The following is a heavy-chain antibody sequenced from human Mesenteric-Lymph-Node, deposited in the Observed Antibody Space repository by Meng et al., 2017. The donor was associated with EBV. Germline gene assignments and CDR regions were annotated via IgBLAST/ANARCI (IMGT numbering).Heavy chain of an antibody. D-gene: IGHD2-15*01. V-gene: IGHV4-30-4*01. Sequence: QVQPQGAGPGLGKPSLTLSLTCAVSGVSISNGVYYWSWIRQPPGKGLEWIGYIYHSGSTYYNPSLESRVTISLDTSKNQFPLKLSSVTAADTAVYYCAYCSGGNCYSFDYWGQGTLVTVSS. CDR3: AYCSGGNCYSFDY. J-gene: IGHJ4*02. CDR1: GVSISNGVYY. CDR2: IYHSGST.